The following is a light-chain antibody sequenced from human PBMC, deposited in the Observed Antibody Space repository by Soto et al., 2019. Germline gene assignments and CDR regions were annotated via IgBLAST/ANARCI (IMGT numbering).Light chain of an antibody. CDR2: GAS. V-gene: IGKV3-20*01. CDR1: QSVNNNY. CDR3: QQYGSSPWT. Sequence: ENVLTQSPGTLSLSPGERATVSCRASQSVNNNYLVWYQQRLGQAPGLLIHGASSRAAGVPDRFTGSGSGTDFTLTINRLEPEDFAVYYCQQYGSSPWTFGQGTKVEIK. J-gene: IGKJ1*01.